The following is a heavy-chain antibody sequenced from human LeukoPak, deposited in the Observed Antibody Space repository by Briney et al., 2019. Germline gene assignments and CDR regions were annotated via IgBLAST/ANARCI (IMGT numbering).Heavy chain of an antibody. V-gene: IGHV4-59*12. CDR3: ARSGTEATLYYYCYMDV. J-gene: IGHJ6*03. CDR1: GDSMTPYY. CDR2: VYYNGNT. Sequence: PSETLSLTCTVSGDSMTPYYWSWIRQSPGRGLEWIGSVYYNGNTNYSPSLKSRVTISVNTSKNQSSLKLRSLTAADTATYYCARSGTEATLYYYCYMDVWGKGTTVTVSS. D-gene: IGHD2-15*01.